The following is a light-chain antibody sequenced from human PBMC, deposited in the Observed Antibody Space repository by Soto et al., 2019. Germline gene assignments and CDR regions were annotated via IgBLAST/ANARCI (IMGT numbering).Light chain of an antibody. Sequence: DIQMTQSPSTLSASVGDRVTITCRASQSISSWLAWYQQKPGKAPKSLIYKASSLESGVPSRFSGGGSGTEFTLTISSLQPDDFATYYCQQYNSYPITFGQGTRPEIK. J-gene: IGKJ5*01. V-gene: IGKV1-5*03. CDR3: QQYNSYPIT. CDR1: QSISSW. CDR2: KAS.